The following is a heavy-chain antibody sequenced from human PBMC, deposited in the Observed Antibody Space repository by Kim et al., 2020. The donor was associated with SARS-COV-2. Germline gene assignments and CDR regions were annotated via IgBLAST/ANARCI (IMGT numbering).Heavy chain of an antibody. J-gene: IGHJ4*02. CDR1: GGSVSSGSYY. CDR2: IYYSGST. V-gene: IGHV4-61*01. D-gene: IGHD3-10*01. CDR3: ARDKVVGGYFDY. Sequence: SETLSLTCTVSGGSVSSGSYYWSWIRQPPGKGLEWIGYIYYSGSTNYNPSLKSRVTISVDTSKNQFSLKLSSVTAADTAVYYCARDKVVGGYFDYWGQGT.